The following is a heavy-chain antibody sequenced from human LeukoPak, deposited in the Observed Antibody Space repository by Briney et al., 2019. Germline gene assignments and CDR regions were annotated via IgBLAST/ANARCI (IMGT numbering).Heavy chain of an antibody. Sequence: GGSLRLSCAASGFTFSSYAMSWVRQAPGKGLEWVSAISGSGGSTYYADSVKGRFTIARDNSKNTLYVQMNSLRAEDTAVYYCAKGSSSWYTYNWFDPWGQGTLVTVSS. CDR3: AKGSSSWYTYNWFDP. J-gene: IGHJ5*02. CDR1: GFTFSSYA. V-gene: IGHV3-23*01. CDR2: ISGSGGST. D-gene: IGHD6-13*01.